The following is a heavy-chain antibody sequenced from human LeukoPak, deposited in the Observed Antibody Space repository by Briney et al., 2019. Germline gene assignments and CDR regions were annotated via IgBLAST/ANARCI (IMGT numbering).Heavy chain of an antibody. J-gene: IGHJ4*02. V-gene: IGHV4-39*06. Sequence: SETLSLTCTFSGGSISSSSYYWGWIRQPPGKGLEWIGSIYYSGSTYYNPSLKSRVTISVDTSKNQFPLKLSSVTAADTAVYYCARSPYYDFWSETAFFDYWGQGTLVTVSS. CDR3: ARSPYYDFWSETAFFDY. CDR2: IYYSGST. CDR1: GGSISSSSYY. D-gene: IGHD3-3*01.